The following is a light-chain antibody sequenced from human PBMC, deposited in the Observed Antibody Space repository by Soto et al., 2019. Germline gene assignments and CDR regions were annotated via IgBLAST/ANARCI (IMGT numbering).Light chain of an antibody. CDR2: GAS. CDR1: QSISDT. J-gene: IGKJ1*01. V-gene: IGKV3-15*01. CDR3: QKYDNWPWT. Sequence: EIVLTQSPGTLSLSPGERATLSCRASQSISDTLAWYQQKPGQAPRIIIYGASRRATGFPDRFSGSGSGTDLTLTISRLQSEDFAVYYCQKYDNWPWTFGQGTKVDIK.